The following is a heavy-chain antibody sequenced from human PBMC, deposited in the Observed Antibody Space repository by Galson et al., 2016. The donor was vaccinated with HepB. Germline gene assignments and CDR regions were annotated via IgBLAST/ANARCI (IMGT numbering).Heavy chain of an antibody. V-gene: IGHV5-51*01. D-gene: IGHD3-3*01. Sequence: QSGAEVKQPGASLRISCKTTGYNFNIYWIAWVRQMPGPGQESMGIIYPADSDTRYSPSFQAQVTISADNSISTAYLQWSSLKASDTAMFYCARVFWPPHRDRYYYGMDVWGQGTTVTVSS. CDR1: GYNFNIYW. J-gene: IGHJ6*02. CDR3: ARVFWPPHRDRYYYGMDV. CDR2: IYPADSDT.